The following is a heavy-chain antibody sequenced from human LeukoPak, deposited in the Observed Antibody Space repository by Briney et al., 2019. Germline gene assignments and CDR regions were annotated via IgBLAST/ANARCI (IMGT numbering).Heavy chain of an antibody. J-gene: IGHJ5*02. V-gene: IGHV4-31*03. CDR1: GGSISSGGYS. D-gene: IGHD3-3*01. CDR3: ARGGDSSSPYYDFWSGYRWFDP. CDR2: IYYSGST. Sequence: SETLSLTCTVSGGSISSGGYSWSWIRQHPGKGLEWIGYIYYSGSTYYNPSLKSRVTISVDTSKNQFSLKLSSVTAADTAVYYCARGGDSSSPYYDFWSGYRWFDPWGQGTLVTVSS.